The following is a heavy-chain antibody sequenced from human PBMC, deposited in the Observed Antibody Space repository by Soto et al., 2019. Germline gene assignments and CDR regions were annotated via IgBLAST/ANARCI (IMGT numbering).Heavy chain of an antibody. Sequence: QMQLVESGGGVVQPGRSLRLSCAASGFTFSAYTMHWVRQAPGKGLAWVAVISYDGKSERYIDPVKGRFTVSRDNSKSTLSLQMNSLRAEDTAVYYCARDGYSGRSDGFDVWGQGTMVTVSS. CDR1: GFTFSAYT. CDR3: ARDGYSGRSDGFDV. CDR2: ISYDGKSE. D-gene: IGHD1-26*01. V-gene: IGHV3-30*14. J-gene: IGHJ3*01.